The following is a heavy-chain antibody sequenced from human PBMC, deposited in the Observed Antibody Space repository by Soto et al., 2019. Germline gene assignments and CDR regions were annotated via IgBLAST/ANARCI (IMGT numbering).Heavy chain of an antibody. D-gene: IGHD1-1*01. CDR3: ARGNMDV. Sequence: GGSLRLSCAASGFSFSSYGMHWVRQAPGKGLEWVAMISYDGTDEYYADSVKGRFTISRDNSKNAVYLQMNSLRAEDTAVYYSARGNMDVWGQGTTVTVSS. J-gene: IGHJ6*02. CDR2: ISYDGTDE. CDR1: GFSFSSYG. V-gene: IGHV3-30*03.